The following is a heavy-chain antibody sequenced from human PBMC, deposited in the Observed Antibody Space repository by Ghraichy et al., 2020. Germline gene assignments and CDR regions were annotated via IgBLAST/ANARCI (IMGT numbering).Heavy chain of an antibody. Sequence: GGSLRLSCAASGLTFNTYWMTWVRQAPGKGLEWVANIKKDGSERYYVDSGKGRFTISRDNAMHSLYLQMNSLRAEDTAVYYCATFNYDTSVFHNDMRSGEGYLDYWGQGTLVTVSS. V-gene: IGHV3-7*03. D-gene: IGHD3-22*01. CDR2: IKKDGSER. CDR1: GLTFNTYW. J-gene: IGHJ4*02. CDR3: ATFNYDTSVFHNDMRSGEGYLDY.